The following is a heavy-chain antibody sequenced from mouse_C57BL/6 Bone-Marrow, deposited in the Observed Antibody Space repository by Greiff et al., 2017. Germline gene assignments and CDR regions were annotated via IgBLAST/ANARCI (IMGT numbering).Heavy chain of an antibody. V-gene: IGHV1-61*01. CDR3: ARWRPYYFDY. CDR2: IYPSDSET. Sequence: QVQLKQPGAELVRPGSSVKLSCKASGYTFTSYWMDWVKQRPGQGLEWIGNIYPSDSETHYNQKFKDKATLTVDKSSSTAYMQLSSLTSEDSAVYYCARWRPYYFDYWGQGTTLTVSS. CDR1: GYTFTSYW. J-gene: IGHJ2*01.